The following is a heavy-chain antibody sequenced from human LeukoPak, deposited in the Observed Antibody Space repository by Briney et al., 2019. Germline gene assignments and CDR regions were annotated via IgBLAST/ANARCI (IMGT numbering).Heavy chain of an antibody. CDR2: INPNSGGT. CDR1: GYTFTSYD. CDR3: ARAVPGIAVAKGYFDY. D-gene: IGHD6-19*01. Sequence: GASVKVSCKASGYTFTSYDINWVRQATGQGLEWMGWINPNSGGTNYAQKFQGRVTMTRDTSISTAYMELSRLRSDDTAVYYCARAVPGIAVAKGYFDYWGQGTLVTVSS. J-gene: IGHJ4*02. V-gene: IGHV1-2*02.